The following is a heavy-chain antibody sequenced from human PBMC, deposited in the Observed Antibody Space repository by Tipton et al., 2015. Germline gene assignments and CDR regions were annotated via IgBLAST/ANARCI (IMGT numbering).Heavy chain of an antibody. V-gene: IGHV3-74*01. J-gene: IGHJ6*02. Sequence: SLRLSCAASGFTFSSYWMHWVRQAPGKGLVWVSRINSDGSSTSYADSVKGRFTISRDNAKNTLYLQMNSLRAEDSAVYYCAKGGIAVLRYYYGMDVWGQGTTVTVSS. CDR3: AKGGIAVLRYYYGMDV. CDR1: GFTFSSYW. D-gene: IGHD6-19*01. CDR2: INSDGSST.